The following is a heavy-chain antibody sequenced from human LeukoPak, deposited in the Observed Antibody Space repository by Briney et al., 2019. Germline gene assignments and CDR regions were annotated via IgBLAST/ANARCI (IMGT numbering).Heavy chain of an antibody. J-gene: IGHJ4*02. Sequence: GGSLRLSCAASGFTFSSYAMHWVRQAPGKGLEYVSAISSNGGSTYYANSVKGRFTISRDNSKNTLYLQMGSLRAEDMAVYYCARDGPDCSSTSCYGDYWSQGTLVTVSS. CDR1: GFTFSSYA. V-gene: IGHV3-64*01. CDR3: ARDGPDCSSTSCYGDY. D-gene: IGHD2-2*01. CDR2: ISSNGGST.